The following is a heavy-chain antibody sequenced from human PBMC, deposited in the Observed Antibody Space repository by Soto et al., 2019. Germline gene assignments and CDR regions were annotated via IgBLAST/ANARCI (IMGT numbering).Heavy chain of an antibody. D-gene: IGHD1-7*01. V-gene: IGHV3-21*01. CDR3: ARDPPTGTTLDWVDS. Sequence: EVQLVESGGGLVKPGGSLRLSCAASGFSFSSDSMAWVRQAPGKGLEWVSSISSSGSFMNYADSVKGRFTISRDNARNSLYLQMSGLKDEDMAVYYCARDPPTGTTLDWVDSWGQGTLVTVSS. CDR1: GFSFSSDS. J-gene: IGHJ5*01. CDR2: ISSSGSFM.